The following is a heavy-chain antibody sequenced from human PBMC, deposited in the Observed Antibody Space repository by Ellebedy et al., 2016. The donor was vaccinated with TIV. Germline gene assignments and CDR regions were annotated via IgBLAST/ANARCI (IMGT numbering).Heavy chain of an antibody. D-gene: IGHD3-9*01. CDR3: ASSGDLYDIRDY. Sequence: ASVKVSCKASGGTFSSYAISWVRQAPGQGLEWMGWINPNSGGTNYAQKFQGRVTMTRDTSISTAYMEPSRLRSDDTAVYYCASSGDLYDIRDYWGQGTLVTVSS. J-gene: IGHJ4*02. CDR1: GGTFSSYA. CDR2: INPNSGGT. V-gene: IGHV1-2*02.